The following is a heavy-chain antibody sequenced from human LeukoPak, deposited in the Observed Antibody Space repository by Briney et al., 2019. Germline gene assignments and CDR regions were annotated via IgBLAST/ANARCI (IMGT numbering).Heavy chain of an antibody. Sequence: SLRLSCAASGFTFDDYAMHWVRQAPGKGLEWVSGISWNSGSIGYADSVKDRFTISRDNAKNSLYLQMNSLRAEDTALYYCAKDPSDCSSTSCYGWFDPWGQGTLVTVSS. D-gene: IGHD2-2*01. J-gene: IGHJ5*02. CDR2: ISWNSGSI. CDR1: GFTFDDYA. V-gene: IGHV3-9*01. CDR3: AKDPSDCSSTSCYGWFDP.